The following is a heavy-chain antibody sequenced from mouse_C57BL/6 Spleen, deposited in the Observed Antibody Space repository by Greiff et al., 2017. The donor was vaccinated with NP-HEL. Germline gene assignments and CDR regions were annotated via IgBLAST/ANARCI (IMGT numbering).Heavy chain of an antibody. J-gene: IGHJ3*01. V-gene: IGHV1-26*01. CDR3: ARWGSS. CDR2: INPNNGGT. Sequence: VQLQQSGPELVKPGASVKISCKASGYTFTDYYMNWVKQSHGKSLEWIGDINPNNGGTSYNQKFKGKATLTVDKSSSTAYMELRSLTSEDSAVYYCARWGSSWGQGTLVTVSA. CDR1: GYTFTDYY. D-gene: IGHD1-3*01.